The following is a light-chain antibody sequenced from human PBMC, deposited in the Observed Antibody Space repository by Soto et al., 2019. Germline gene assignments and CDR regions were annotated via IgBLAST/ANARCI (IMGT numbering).Light chain of an antibody. Sequence: QAVVTQPPSASGTPGQRVTISCSGSSSHIERKTVNWYQQVPGTAPKLLIYSNNRRPSGVPDRFSGSIDSSSNSASLTISGLKTEDEADYYCQSYGDNNQVFGGGTKLTVL. V-gene: IGLV1-44*01. CDR2: SNN. CDR1: SSHIERKT. CDR3: QSYGDNNQV. J-gene: IGLJ3*02.